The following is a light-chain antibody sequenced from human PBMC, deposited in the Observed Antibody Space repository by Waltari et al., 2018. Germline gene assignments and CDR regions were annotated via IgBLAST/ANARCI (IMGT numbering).Light chain of an antibody. Sequence: DIQMTQSPSTLSASVGDRVTITCWASESISSWLAWYQQRPGKAPNLLIYKASRLESGVPSRFSGSGSGTEFTLTISSLQPEDFATYYCQQFNTYPWTFGQGTKVDIK. CDR2: KAS. J-gene: IGKJ1*01. CDR3: QQFNTYPWT. V-gene: IGKV1-5*03. CDR1: ESISSW.